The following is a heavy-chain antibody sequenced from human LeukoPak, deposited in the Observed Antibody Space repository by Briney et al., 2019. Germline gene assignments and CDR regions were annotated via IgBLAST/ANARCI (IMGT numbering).Heavy chain of an antibody. CDR2: ISGSGGST. CDR3: AKRETYYYDSSGCSIDY. J-gene: IGHJ4*02. D-gene: IGHD3-22*01. Sequence: PGGSRRLSCAASGFTFSSYGMSWVRQAPGKGLEWVSAISGSGGSTYYADSVKGRFTISRDNSKNTLYLQMNSLRAEDTAVYYCAKRETYYYDSSGCSIDYWGQGTLVTVSS. CDR1: GFTFSSYG. V-gene: IGHV3-23*01.